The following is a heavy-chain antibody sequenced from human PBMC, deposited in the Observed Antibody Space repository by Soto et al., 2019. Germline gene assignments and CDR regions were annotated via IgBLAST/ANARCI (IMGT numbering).Heavy chain of an antibody. V-gene: IGHV3-9*01. CDR3: AKDSLLGAGMDV. CDR2: ISWNSGSI. J-gene: IGHJ6*04. Sequence: GGSLRLSCAASGFTFDDYAMHWVRQAPGKGLEWVSGISWNSGSIGYADSVKGRFTISRDNAKNSLYLQMNSLRAEDTALYYCAKDSLLGAGMDVWGKGTTVTVSS. CDR1: GFTFDDYA.